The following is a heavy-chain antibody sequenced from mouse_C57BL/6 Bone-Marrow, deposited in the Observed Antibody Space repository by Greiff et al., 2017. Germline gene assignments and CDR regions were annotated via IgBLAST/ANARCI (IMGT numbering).Heavy chain of an antibody. CDR3: ARDYYGSTFYWCDY. CDR1: GFTFSSYA. D-gene: IGHD1-1*01. Sequence: EVKLVESGGGLVKPGGSLKLSCAASGFTFSSYAMSWVRQTPEKRLEWVATISDGGSYTYYPANVKGRFTISRDNAKNNLYLQMSHLKSEDTAMYYCARDYYGSTFYWCDYWGQGTTLTVPS. V-gene: IGHV5-4*01. CDR2: ISDGGSYT. J-gene: IGHJ2*01.